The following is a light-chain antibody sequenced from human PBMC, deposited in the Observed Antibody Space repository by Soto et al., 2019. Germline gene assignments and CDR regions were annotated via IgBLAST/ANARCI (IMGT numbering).Light chain of an antibody. J-gene: IGLJ1*01. CDR3: SSYTTSSTYV. CDR1: RSDVGRYNY. V-gene: IGLV2-14*01. Sequence: QSALTQPASVSGSPGQSITISCTGTRSDVGRYNYVSWYQLHPGKAPKLMIYEVSNRPSGVSNRFSGSKSGNTASLTISGLQTEDEADYYCSSYTTSSTYVFGTGTQLTVL. CDR2: EVS.